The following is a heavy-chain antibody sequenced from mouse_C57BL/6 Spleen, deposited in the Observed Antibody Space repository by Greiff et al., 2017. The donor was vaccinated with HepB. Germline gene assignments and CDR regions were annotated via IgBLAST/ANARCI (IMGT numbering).Heavy chain of an antibody. CDR1: GFNIKDDY. CDR3: TTLDVITTVAHDY. V-gene: IGHV14-4*01. CDR2: IDPENGDT. J-gene: IGHJ2*01. Sequence: EVQLQQSGAELVRPGASVKLSCTASGFNIKDDYMHWVKQRPEQGLEWIGWIDPENGDTEYASKFQSKATITAETSSNTAYLQLSSLTSEDTAVYYCTTLDVITTVAHDYWGQGTTLTVSA. D-gene: IGHD1-1*01.